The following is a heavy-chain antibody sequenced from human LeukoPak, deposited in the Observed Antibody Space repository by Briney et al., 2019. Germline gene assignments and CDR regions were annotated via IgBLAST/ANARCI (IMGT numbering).Heavy chain of an antibody. CDR3: ARDAAYSLDY. J-gene: IGHJ4*02. CDR1: GFTFSTSW. CDR2: INSDGSTT. D-gene: IGHD2-15*01. Sequence: GGSLRLSCAASGFTFSTSWMHRVRQAPGKGLVWVSHINSDGSTTTYADSVKGRFTISRDNAKNTVFLQMNSLRAEDTAVYYCARDAAYSLDYWGQGIMVTVSS. V-gene: IGHV3-74*01.